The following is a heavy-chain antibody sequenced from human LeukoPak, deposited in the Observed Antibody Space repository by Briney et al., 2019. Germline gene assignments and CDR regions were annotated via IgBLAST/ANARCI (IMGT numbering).Heavy chain of an antibody. CDR3: ASFYAPDRGIESQNLVTVY. CDR2: INPNSGGT. J-gene: IGHJ4*02. Sequence: GASVKVSCKASGGTFSSYAISWVRQAPGQGLEWMGWINPNSGGTEYAQKFQGRITLTRDTSISTAYMELSRLRSDDTAVYYCASFYAPDRGIESQNLVTVYWGQGTLVSVSS. V-gene: IGHV1-2*02. D-gene: IGHD2/OR15-2a*01. CDR1: GGTFSSYA.